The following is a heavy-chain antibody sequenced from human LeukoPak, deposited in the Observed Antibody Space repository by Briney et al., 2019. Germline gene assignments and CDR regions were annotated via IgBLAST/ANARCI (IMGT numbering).Heavy chain of an antibody. CDR1: GFPFRKYW. CDR3: LTILEATIDAFDI. J-gene: IGHJ3*02. D-gene: IGHD1-26*01. Sequence: GGSLRLSCVASGFPFRKYWLHWVRQAPGKGLEWVSRINPDDESTSYADSVRGRFTISRDNAKNTLYLQMNSLRAEDTAVYYCLTILEATIDAFDIWGQGTMVTVS. V-gene: IGHV3-74*01. CDR2: INPDDEST.